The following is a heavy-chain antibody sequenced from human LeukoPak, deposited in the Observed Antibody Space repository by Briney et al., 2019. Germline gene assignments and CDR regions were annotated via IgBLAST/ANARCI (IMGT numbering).Heavy chain of an antibody. CDR3: ARGPWRFHSSSSEYWFDP. D-gene: IGHD6-13*01. CDR2: IKQDGSEK. Sequence: GGSLRLSCAASGFTFSSYWMSWVRQAPGKGLEWVANIKQDGSEKYYVDSVRGRFTISRDNAKNSLYLQMNSLRAEDTAVYYCARGPWRFHSSSSEYWFDPWGQGTLVTVSS. CDR1: GFTFSSYW. J-gene: IGHJ5*02. V-gene: IGHV3-7*01.